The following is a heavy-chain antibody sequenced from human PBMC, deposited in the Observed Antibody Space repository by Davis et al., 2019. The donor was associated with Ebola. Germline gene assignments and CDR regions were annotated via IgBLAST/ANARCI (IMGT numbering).Heavy chain of an antibody. D-gene: IGHD5-24*01. Sequence: SETLSLTCTVSGGSIISSNYYWGWIRQPPGKGLECIGTVYYSGSTYYNPSLTSRVSISVDTSKNQFSLKLSSVTAADTAVYYCARQAGGYKYFYGMDVWGQGTTVTVSS. J-gene: IGHJ6*02. V-gene: IGHV4-39*01. CDR2: VYYSGST. CDR1: GGSIISSNYY. CDR3: ARQAGGYKYFYGMDV.